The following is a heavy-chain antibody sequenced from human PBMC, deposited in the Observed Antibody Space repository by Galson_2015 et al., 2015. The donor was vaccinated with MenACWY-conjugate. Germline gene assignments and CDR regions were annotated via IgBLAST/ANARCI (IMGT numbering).Heavy chain of an antibody. CDR2: ISGEGGGT. CDR1: GFTFSSYA. CDR3: AKDLSAKGYYYYGMDV. J-gene: IGHJ6*02. V-gene: IGHV3-23*01. D-gene: IGHD6-25*01. Sequence: SLRLSCAASGFTFSSYAMSWVRQAPGKGLERVATISGEGGGTFYADSVKGRFTISRDNSKNTQYLEMNSLRAEDTAVYYCAKDLSAKGYYYYGMDVWGQGTTVTVSS.